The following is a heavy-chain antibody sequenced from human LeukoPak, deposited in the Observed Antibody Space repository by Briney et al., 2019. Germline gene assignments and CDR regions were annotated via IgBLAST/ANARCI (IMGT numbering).Heavy chain of an antibody. CDR2: IYYSGST. CDR3: ARRSGGSWYAFDI. J-gene: IGHJ3*02. Sequence: SETLSLTCTVSGGSISSSSYYWGWIRQPPGKGLEWIGSIYYSGSTYYNPSLKSRVTISVDTSKNQFSLKLSSVTAADTAVYYCARRSGGSWYAFDIWGQGTMVTVSS. V-gene: IGHV4-39*07. CDR1: GGSISSSSYY. D-gene: IGHD2-15*01.